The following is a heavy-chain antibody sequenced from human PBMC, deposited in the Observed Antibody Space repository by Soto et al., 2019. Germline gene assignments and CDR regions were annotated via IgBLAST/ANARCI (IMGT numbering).Heavy chain of an antibody. V-gene: IGHV3-21*05. CDR2: LSSSKTYI. CDR1: GFSFSSYS. J-gene: IGHJ4*02. D-gene: IGHD6-6*01. Sequence: GGSLRLSCAASGFSFSSYSMNWVRQAPGKGLEWISYLSSSKTYIWYADSVKGRFTISRDNAKNSLSLQMNSLRAEDTAVYYCARAPSPYSSSDYWGQGTLVTVSS. CDR3: ARAPSPYSSSDY.